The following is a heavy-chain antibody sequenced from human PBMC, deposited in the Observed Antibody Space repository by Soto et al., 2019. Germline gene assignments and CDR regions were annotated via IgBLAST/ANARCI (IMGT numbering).Heavy chain of an antibody. V-gene: IGHV3-30*18. J-gene: IGHJ3*02. Sequence: GGSLRLSCAASGFTFSSYGMHWVRQAPGKGLEWVAVISYDGSNKYYADSVKGRFTISGDNSKNTLYLQMNSLRAEDTAVYYCAKGHTSYYYDSGHDAFDIWGQGTMVTVSS. CDR2: ISYDGSNK. CDR1: GFTFSSYG. D-gene: IGHD3-22*01. CDR3: AKGHTSYYYDSGHDAFDI.